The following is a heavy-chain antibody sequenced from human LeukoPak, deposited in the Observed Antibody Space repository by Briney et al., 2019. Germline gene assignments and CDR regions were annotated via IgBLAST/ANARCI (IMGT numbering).Heavy chain of an antibody. D-gene: IGHD3-9*01. CDR2: IRYDGSNK. J-gene: IGHJ4*02. V-gene: IGHV3-30*02. CDR3: ARDLDYDILTGYETFDY. Sequence: GGSLRLSCAASGFTFSSYGMHWVRQAPGKGLEWVAFIRYDGSNKYYADSVKGRFTISRDNSKNTLYLQMNSLRAEDTAVYYCARDLDYDILTGYETFDYWGQGTLVTVSS. CDR1: GFTFSSYG.